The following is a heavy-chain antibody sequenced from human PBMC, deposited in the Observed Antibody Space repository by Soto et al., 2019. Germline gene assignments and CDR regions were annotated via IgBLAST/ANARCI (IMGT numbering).Heavy chain of an antibody. V-gene: IGHV1-69*01. Sequence: QVQLVQSGAEVKKPGSSVKVSCKASGGTFTTYPINWVRQAPGQGLEWMGGIIPMFGTTNYAQKFQGRVTITADESTSTAYMEPSSLRSEDTAMYYCARQFTDGDYQYWGQGTLVTVSS. J-gene: IGHJ4*02. D-gene: IGHD4-17*01. CDR1: GGTFTTYP. CDR2: IIPMFGTT. CDR3: ARQFTDGDYQY.